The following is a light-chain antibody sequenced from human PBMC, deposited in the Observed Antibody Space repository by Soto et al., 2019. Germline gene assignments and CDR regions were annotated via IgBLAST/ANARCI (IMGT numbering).Light chain of an antibody. Sequence: DIQMTQSPSTLSASVGDRVTITCRASQNISIWLAWYQQRPGRAPKLLIYDASSLESGVPSRFSGSGSGTEFTLTISSLQPDDFATYYCQQFTNYPWTFGQGTKVDIK. J-gene: IGKJ1*01. CDR1: QNISIW. CDR2: DAS. CDR3: QQFTNYPWT. V-gene: IGKV1-5*01.